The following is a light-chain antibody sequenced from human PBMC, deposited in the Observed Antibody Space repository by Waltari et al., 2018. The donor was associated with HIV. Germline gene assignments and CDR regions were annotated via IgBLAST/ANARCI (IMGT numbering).Light chain of an antibody. CDR1: SSNIGSNY. J-gene: IGLJ3*02. CDR2: RNN. V-gene: IGLV1-47*01. Sequence: QSVLTQPPSASGTPGQRVTISCSGSSSNIGSNYVYWYQQLPGTATKLLIYRNNRRPSGVPDRFSGSKSGTSASLAISGLRSEDEADYYCAAWDDSLSANWVFGGGTKLTVL. CDR3: AAWDDSLSANWV.